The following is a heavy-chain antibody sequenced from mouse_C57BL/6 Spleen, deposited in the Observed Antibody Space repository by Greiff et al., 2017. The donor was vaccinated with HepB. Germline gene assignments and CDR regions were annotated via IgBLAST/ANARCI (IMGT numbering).Heavy chain of an antibody. CDR2: ISDGGSYT. J-gene: IGHJ3*01. Sequence: EVKLVESGGGLVKPGGSLKLSCAASGFTFSSYAMSWVRQTPEKRLEWVATISDGGSYTYYPDNVKGRFTISRDNAKNNLYLQMSHLKSEDTAMYYCARLYDGSSWFAYWGQGTLVTVSA. CDR3: ARLYDGSSWFAY. V-gene: IGHV5-4*03. CDR1: GFTFSSYA. D-gene: IGHD2-3*01.